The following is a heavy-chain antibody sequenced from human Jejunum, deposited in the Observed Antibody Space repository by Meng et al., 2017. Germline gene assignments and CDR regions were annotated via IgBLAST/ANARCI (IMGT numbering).Heavy chain of an antibody. CDR1: GFTFRNYE. Sequence: GESLKISCVASGFTFRNYEMNWVRQAPGKGPEWISYITTTGEYTQYADSVKDRFTVSRDNAKNSLYLQMNSLRVEDTAMCYCARERPSTRRDAFDMWGQGTMVTVSS. CDR2: ITTTGEYT. CDR3: ARERPSTRRDAFDM. J-gene: IGHJ3*02. D-gene: IGHD5/OR15-5a*01. V-gene: IGHV3-48*03.